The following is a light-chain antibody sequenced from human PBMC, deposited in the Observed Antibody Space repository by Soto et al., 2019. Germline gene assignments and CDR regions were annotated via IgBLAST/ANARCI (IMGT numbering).Light chain of an antibody. CDR2: HAS. Sequence: DIQMTQSPSTVSASVGDRVTITCRASQSISSWLAWYQQKPGKAPTLLIYHASSLESGVPSRFSGSGSGTEFTLTISSLQPDDVATYYCQQYNTYLSFGQGTKVDIK. J-gene: IGKJ1*01. CDR3: QQYNTYLS. V-gene: IGKV1-5*01. CDR1: QSISSW.